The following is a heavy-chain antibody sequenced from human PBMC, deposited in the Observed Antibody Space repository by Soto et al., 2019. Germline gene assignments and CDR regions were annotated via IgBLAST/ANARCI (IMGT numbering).Heavy chain of an antibody. CDR3: ARGDGTGLFSSGWSPRY. J-gene: IGHJ4*02. CDR1: GLPSSLYT. CDR2: ISSSRGFV. Sequence: EVQLVESGGGLVKPGGSLRLPCAASGLPSSLYTLPWVPQVPGKGLEWVPSISSSRGFVHYADSMKARFTISRDNSKNSLYLQVNSVRVDDTAVYYCARGDGTGLFSSGWSPRYWGQGTLATVAS. D-gene: IGHD6-13*01. V-gene: IGHV3-21*06.